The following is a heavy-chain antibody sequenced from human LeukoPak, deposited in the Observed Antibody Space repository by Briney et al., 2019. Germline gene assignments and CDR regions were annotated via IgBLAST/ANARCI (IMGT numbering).Heavy chain of an antibody. V-gene: IGHV3-48*01. Sequence: RGTPRLSCAASGFTFSSYSMNWVRQAPGKGLEWVSYISSSSSTIYYADSVKGRFTISRDNAKNSLYLQMNSLRAEDTAVYYCARGGYYDSSGYPPRPFVPWGQGTLVTVSS. CDR3: ARGGYYDSSGYPPRPFVP. CDR2: ISSSSSTI. D-gene: IGHD3-22*01. CDR1: GFTFSSYS. J-gene: IGHJ5*02.